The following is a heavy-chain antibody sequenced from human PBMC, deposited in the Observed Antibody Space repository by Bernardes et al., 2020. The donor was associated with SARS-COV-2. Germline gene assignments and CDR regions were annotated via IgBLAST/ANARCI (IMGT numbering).Heavy chain of an antibody. J-gene: IGHJ6*02. Sequence: ASVKVSCKVSGYTLTEFSMHWVRQAPGKGLEWLGGFDPEHGKTIYAQKFQGRVTMTEDTSTDTAYMELRSLRSEDTAVYYCARGKRYQLLLDHYYEMDIWGQGTTVTVSS. CDR2: FDPEHGKT. CDR3: ARGKRYQLLLDHYYEMDI. V-gene: IGHV1-24*01. D-gene: IGHD2-2*01. CDR1: GYTLTEFS.